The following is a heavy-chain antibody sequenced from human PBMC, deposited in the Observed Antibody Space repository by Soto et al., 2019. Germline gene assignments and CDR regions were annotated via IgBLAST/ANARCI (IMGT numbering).Heavy chain of an antibody. CDR1: GFTFSSYA. Sequence: GGSLRLSCAASGFTFSSYAMSWVRQAPGKGLEWVSAISGSGGSTYYADSVKGRFTTSRDNSKNTLYLQMNSLRAEDTAVYYCAKASHLIVGATSAWGQGTLVTVSS. CDR2: ISGSGGST. D-gene: IGHD1-26*01. J-gene: IGHJ5*02. CDR3: AKASHLIVGATSA. V-gene: IGHV3-23*01.